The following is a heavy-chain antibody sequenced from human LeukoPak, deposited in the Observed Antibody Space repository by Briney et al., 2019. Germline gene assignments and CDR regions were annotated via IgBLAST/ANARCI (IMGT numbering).Heavy chain of an antibody. CDR3: AREQLVLGMDV. Sequence: AASVTVSCKASGYTFTGYYMHWVRQAPGQGLEWMGWINPNSGGTNYAQKFQGRVTMTRDTSISTAYMELSRLRSDDPAVYYCAREQLVLGMDVWGQGTTVTVSS. CDR1: GYTFTGYY. V-gene: IGHV1-2*02. CDR2: INPNSGGT. D-gene: IGHD6-6*01. J-gene: IGHJ6*02.